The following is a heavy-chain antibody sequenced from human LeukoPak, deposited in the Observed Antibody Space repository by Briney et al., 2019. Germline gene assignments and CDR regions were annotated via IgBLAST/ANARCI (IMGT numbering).Heavy chain of an antibody. D-gene: IGHD2-8*01. CDR2: ISSSSSSTI. Sequence: GGSLRLSCAASGFTFSSYSMNWVRQAPGKGLEWVSYISSSSSSTIYYADSVKGRFTISRDNAKNSLYLQMNSLRAEDTAVYYSARLHERDIVLMVYASDSGLDYWGQGTLVTVSS. J-gene: IGHJ4*02. CDR1: GFTFSSYS. V-gene: IGHV3-48*01. CDR3: ARLHERDIVLMVYASDSGLDY.